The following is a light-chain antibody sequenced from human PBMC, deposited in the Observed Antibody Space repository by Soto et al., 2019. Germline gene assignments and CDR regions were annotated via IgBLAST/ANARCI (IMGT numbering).Light chain of an antibody. V-gene: IGKV3-20*01. CDR3: QQYGSSPRT. CDR1: QSVSSSY. Sequence: EIVLTQSPGTLSLSPGERATLSCRASQSVSSSYLAWYQQKPRTAPRLLIYGASSRATGIPDRFSGSGSGTAFTLTISRLEPEDFAVYYCQQYGSSPRTCGQGTNVEIK. CDR2: GAS. J-gene: IGKJ1*01.